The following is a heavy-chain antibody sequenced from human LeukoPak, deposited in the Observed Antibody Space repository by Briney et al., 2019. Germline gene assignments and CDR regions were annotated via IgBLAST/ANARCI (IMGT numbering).Heavy chain of an antibody. J-gene: IGHJ4*02. V-gene: IGHV4-59*01. D-gene: IGHD2-8*01. CDR3: ARDIGGRYSWYYFDY. CDR1: GGSISSYY. Sequence: SETLSLTCTVSGGSISSYYWSWIRRPPGKGLEWIGYIYYSGSTNYNPSLKSRVTMSVDTSKNHFSLKMSSVTAADTAVYYCARDIGGRYSWYYFDYWGRGTLVTVSS. CDR2: IYYSGST.